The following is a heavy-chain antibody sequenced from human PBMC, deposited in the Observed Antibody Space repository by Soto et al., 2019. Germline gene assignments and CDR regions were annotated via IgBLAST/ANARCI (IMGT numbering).Heavy chain of an antibody. J-gene: IGHJ3*02. Sequence: ASVKVSCKASGYTFTSYGISWVRQAPGQGLEWKGRISAYNGKKNYAKKLKSKITMTKKTTKSTTNKEMRILRSDDTAVYYCARDPNYYDSSWKAFDIWGQGTMVTVSS. V-gene: IGHV1-18*01. D-gene: IGHD3-22*01. CDR2: ISAYNGKK. CDR3: ARDPNYYDSSWKAFDI. CDR1: GYTFTSYG.